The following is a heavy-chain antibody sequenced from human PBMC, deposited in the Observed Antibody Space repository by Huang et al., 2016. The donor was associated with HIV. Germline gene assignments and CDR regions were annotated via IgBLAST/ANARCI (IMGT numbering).Heavy chain of an antibody. CDR1: GFTVSSDY. V-gene: IGHV3-53*01. Sequence: EVQLVESGGGLIQPGGSLRLSCAASGFTVSSDYMNWVRQAPGKGLEWVSIIYSGGTTYYADSVNGRFTISRDNSKNTLYLQMNSLRVEDTAVYYCARGGSHYTIAGYWGQGTLVTVSS. D-gene: IGHD3-3*01. CDR2: IYSGGTT. CDR3: ARGGSHYTIAGY. J-gene: IGHJ4*02.